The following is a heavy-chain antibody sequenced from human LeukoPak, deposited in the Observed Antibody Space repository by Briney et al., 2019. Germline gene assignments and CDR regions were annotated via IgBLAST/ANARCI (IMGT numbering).Heavy chain of an antibody. Sequence: ASVKVSCKASGGTFSSYAISWVRQAPGQGLECMGWINPNSGGANYAQKFQDRVTMTRDTSISTAYIELSRLRSDDTAVYYCARVPFGWTPGPFDYWGQGTLVTVSS. CDR3: ARVPFGWTPGPFDY. V-gene: IGHV1-2*02. J-gene: IGHJ4*02. CDR1: GGTFSSYA. D-gene: IGHD3-10*01. CDR2: INPNSGGA.